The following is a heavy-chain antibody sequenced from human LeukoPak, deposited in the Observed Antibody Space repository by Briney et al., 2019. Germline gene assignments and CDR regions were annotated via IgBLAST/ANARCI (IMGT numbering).Heavy chain of an antibody. CDR1: GGSFNGYY. D-gene: IGHD6-19*01. CDR2: INHSGTT. Sequence: SETLSLTCALCGGSFNGYYWSWIRQPPGKGLEWIGEINHSGTTKYNPSLKSRVTISVDTSKNQFSLKLSSVTAADTAVYYCARLYSSGLGNYWGQGTLVTVSS. V-gene: IGHV4-34*01. CDR3: ARLYSSGLGNY. J-gene: IGHJ4*02.